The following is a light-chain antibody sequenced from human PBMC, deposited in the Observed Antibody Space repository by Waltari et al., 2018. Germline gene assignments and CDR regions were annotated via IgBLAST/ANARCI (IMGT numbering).Light chain of an antibody. V-gene: IGLV2-14*01. CDR3: SSYTSSNTWV. CDR2: DVS. J-gene: IGLJ3*02. CDR1: SSDVGGYNY. Sequence: QSALTQPASVSGSPGQSITISCTGTSSDVGGYNYLSWYQQHPGKAPKLMIYDVSERPSGVSNHFSGSKSGNTASLTISGLQAEDEADYYCSSYTSSNTWVFGGGTKLTVL.